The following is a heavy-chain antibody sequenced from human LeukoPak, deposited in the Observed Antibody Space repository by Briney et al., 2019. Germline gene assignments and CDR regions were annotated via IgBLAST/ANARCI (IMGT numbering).Heavy chain of an antibody. J-gene: IGHJ4*02. V-gene: IGHV3-21*01. CDR3: ARVLSGTLTFDH. CDR1: GFTFSSYN. CDR2: ITSSSSYI. Sequence: PGGSLRLSGAASGFTFSSYNMNWVRQAPGKGLEWVSSITSSSSYIYYADSAKGRFTISRDNAKNSLFLQMNSLRAEDTAVYYCARVLSGTLTFDHWGQGTLVAVSS. D-gene: IGHD3-9*01.